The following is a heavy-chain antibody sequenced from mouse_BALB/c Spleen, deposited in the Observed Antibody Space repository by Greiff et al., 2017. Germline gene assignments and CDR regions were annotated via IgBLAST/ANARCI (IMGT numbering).Heavy chain of an antibody. J-gene: IGHJ3*01. Sequence: QVQLQQPGSELVRPGASVKLSCKASGYTFTSYWMHWVKQRPGQGLEWIGEILPGSGSTNYNEKFKGKATFTADTSSNTAYMQLSSLTSEDSAVYYCAPGAWFAYWGQGTLVTVSA. CDR3: APGAWFAY. V-gene: IGHV1-9*01. CDR1: GYTFTSYW. D-gene: IGHD4-1*01. CDR2: ILPGSGST.